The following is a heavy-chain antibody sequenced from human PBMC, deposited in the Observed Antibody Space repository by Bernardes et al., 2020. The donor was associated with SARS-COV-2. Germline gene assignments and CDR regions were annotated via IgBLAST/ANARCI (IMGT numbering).Heavy chain of an antibody. V-gene: IGHV5-10-1*01. CDR3: SRHGDSGSYSISFWFDP. CDR2: IDPSDSYT. D-gene: IGHD1-26*01. CDR1: GYRFTSYW. J-gene: IGHJ5*02. Sequence: GESLKISCKGSGYRFTSYWISWVRQMPGKGLEWRGRIDPSDSYTNYSPSFQGHVTISADKSISTAYLQWGSLKASDTAMYYCSRHGDSGSYSISFWFDPWGQGTLVTVSS.